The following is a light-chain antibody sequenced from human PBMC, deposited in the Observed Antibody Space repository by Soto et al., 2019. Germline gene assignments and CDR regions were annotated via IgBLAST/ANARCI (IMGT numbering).Light chain of an antibody. Sequence: EVVMPQSPATLSVSAGERATLSCMASQSVYSNLAWYQEKPGQAPRLLIYGASTRATGIAARFSGSGSGTEFTLTISSLQSEDFAVYYCQQYNNWPNTFCQGTRLEI. CDR3: QQYNNWPNT. CDR1: QSVYSN. V-gene: IGKV3-15*01. J-gene: IGKJ5*01. CDR2: GAS.